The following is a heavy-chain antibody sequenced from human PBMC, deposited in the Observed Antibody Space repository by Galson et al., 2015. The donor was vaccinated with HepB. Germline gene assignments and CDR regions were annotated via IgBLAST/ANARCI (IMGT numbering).Heavy chain of an antibody. CDR3: ATGGATLNN. J-gene: IGHJ4*02. D-gene: IGHD1-26*01. Sequence: SLRLSCAASGFTFSGVWMTWVRQAPGKALEWVGRIKARGDGGTIDYAAPVKDRFSISRDDSRRTVYLQMNSLKTEDTAIYYCATGGATLNNWGQGTLVTVSS. V-gene: IGHV3-15*01. CDR1: GFTFSGVW. CDR2: IKARGDGGTI.